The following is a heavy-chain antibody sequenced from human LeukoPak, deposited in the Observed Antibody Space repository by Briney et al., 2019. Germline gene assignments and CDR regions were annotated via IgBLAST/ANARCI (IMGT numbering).Heavy chain of an antibody. CDR2: ISGSGGST. J-gene: IGHJ3*02. V-gene: IGHV3-23*01. Sequence: GGSLRLSCTASGFVFSTYSMTWVRQAPGKGLEWVSAISGSGGSTYYADSVKGRFTISRDNSKNTLYLQMNSLRAEDTAVYYCAKDQYYYDSSGYYGDAFDIWGQGTMVTVSS. D-gene: IGHD3-22*01. CDR3: AKDQYYYDSSGYYGDAFDI. CDR1: GFVFSTYS.